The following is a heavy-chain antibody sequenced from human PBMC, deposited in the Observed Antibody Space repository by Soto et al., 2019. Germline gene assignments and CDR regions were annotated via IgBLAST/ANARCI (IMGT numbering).Heavy chain of an antibody. CDR2: ISPKSGSA. Sequence: ASVKVSCKASGYIFTDYYIHWVRQAPGQGLEWMGWISPKSGSANFAQRFQGRVSMTRDTSSTTAYMELSRLRSDDTAVYYCARSWELLNDAFDIWGQGTMVTVSS. V-gene: IGHV1-2*02. CDR1: GYIFTDYY. J-gene: IGHJ3*02. D-gene: IGHD1-26*01. CDR3: ARSWELLNDAFDI.